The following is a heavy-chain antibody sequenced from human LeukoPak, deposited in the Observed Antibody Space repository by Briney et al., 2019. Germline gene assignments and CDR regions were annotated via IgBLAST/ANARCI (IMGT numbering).Heavy chain of an antibody. CDR3: ARRPINCIITNCYVDY. J-gene: IGHJ4*02. D-gene: IGHD2-2*01. V-gene: IGHV1-2*02. CDR2: INPNSGDT. CDR1: GYTLTELS. Sequence: ASVKVSCKVSGYTLTELSMHWVRQAPGQGLEWMGWINPNSGDTSYAREFQDRVTMTRDTSLSTAYMELSRLRSDDTAVYYCARRPINCIITNCYVDYWGQGTLVTVSS.